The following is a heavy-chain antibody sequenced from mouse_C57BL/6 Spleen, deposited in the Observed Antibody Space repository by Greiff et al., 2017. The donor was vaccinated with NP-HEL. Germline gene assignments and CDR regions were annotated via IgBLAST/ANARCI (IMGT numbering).Heavy chain of an antibody. CDR3: ARRGDGYYGSSYGYAMDY. J-gene: IGHJ4*01. D-gene: IGHD1-1*01. CDR2: INPSSGYT. CDR1: GYTFTSYW. Sequence: VQLQQSGAELAKPGASVKLSCKASGYTFTSYWMHWVKQRPGQGLEWIGYINPSSGYTKYNQKFKDKATLIADKSSSTAYMQLSSLTYEDSAVYYCARRGDGYYGSSYGYAMDYWGQGTSVTVSS. V-gene: IGHV1-7*01.